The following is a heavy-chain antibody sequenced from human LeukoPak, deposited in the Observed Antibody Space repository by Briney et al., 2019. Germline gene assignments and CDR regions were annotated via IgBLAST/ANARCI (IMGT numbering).Heavy chain of an antibody. D-gene: IGHD2-2*01. CDR2: IKSNVYGGTT. J-gene: IGHJ4*02. Sequence: PGGSLRLSCTASAFTLDEHAMSWVRQAPGKGLEWVAFIKSNVYGGTTEYAASVKGRFTISRDDSKSIAYLQMNSLLTEDTAMYYCTRGSEYQLPSADCWGQGTLVTVSS. V-gene: IGHV3-49*04. CDR1: AFTLDEHA. CDR3: TRGSEYQLPSADC.